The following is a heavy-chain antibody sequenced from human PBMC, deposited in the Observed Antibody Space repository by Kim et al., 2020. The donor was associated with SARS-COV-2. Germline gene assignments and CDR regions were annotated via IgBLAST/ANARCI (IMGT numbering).Heavy chain of an antibody. Sequence: ESVKGRFNISRDSSKNTLDLQMVSLRVDDTALYYCARTRSCSSTSCYVDYWGQGTMVTVSS. J-gene: IGHJ4*02. CDR3: ARTRSCSSTSCYVDY. V-gene: IGHV3-23*01. D-gene: IGHD2-2*01.